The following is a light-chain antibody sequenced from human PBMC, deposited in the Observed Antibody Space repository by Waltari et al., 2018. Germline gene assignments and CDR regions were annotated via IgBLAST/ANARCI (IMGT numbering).Light chain of an antibody. J-gene: IGKJ2*01. V-gene: IGKV1-39*01. CDR3: QQSKNCPYT. CDR2: AAA. Sequence: DIQRTQSPSSLSASVGDRVTITCRASQNISDYFNWYQQNPGRAPKLHIYAAASLQSVVPSRFSGSGSGTEFTLTISSLQPEDFVTYYCQQSKNCPYTFRQGPKLEIK. CDR1: QNISDY.